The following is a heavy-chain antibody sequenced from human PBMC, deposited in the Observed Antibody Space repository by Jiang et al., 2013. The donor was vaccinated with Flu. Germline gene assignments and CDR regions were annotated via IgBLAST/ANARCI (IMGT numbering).Heavy chain of an antibody. Sequence: KKPGSSVKVSCKASGGTFSSYAISWVRQAPGQGLEWMGRIIPILGIANYAQKFQGRVTITADKSTSTAYMELSSLRSEDTAVYYCARVAPPRDGNNQGAFDIWGQGTMVTVSS. V-gene: IGHV1-69*04. CDR2: IIPILGIA. CDR1: GGTFSSYA. CDR3: ARVAPPRDGNNQGAFDI. J-gene: IGHJ3*02. D-gene: IGHD5-24*01.